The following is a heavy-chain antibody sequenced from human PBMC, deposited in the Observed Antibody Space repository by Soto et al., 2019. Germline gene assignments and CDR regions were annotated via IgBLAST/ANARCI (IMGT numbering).Heavy chain of an antibody. CDR2: IIPIFGTT. CDR1: GGTFSNYA. V-gene: IGHV1-69*12. CDR3: ASRGGRDYYDTSGYG. Sequence: QVQLVQSGAEVKKPGSSVKVSCKASGGTFSNYALSWVRQAPGQGLEWLGDIIPIFGTTNNAQKLQGRVTKTADEATRTADMELSSLRSEDTAVYYCASRGGRDYYDTSGYGWGQGTLVTVSS. D-gene: IGHD3-22*01. J-gene: IGHJ1*01.